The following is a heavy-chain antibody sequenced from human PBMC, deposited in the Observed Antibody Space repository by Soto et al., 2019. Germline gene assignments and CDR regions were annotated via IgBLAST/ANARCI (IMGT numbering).Heavy chain of an antibody. J-gene: IGHJ4*02. CDR2: VSWGGSN. CDR3: ARGRAYSGAYGDS. D-gene: IGHD1-26*01. V-gene: IGHV4-61*08. CDR1: GSSVVRLGNY. Sequence: QVQLQESGPGLVKPSETLSLTCTVSGSSVVRLGNYCSWIRQPPGKRLAWIGYVSWGGSNCYSPSLKSRVAILINTSKNQVSLRLTSVTAADTAFYYCARGRAYSGAYGDSWGKGALVSVSS.